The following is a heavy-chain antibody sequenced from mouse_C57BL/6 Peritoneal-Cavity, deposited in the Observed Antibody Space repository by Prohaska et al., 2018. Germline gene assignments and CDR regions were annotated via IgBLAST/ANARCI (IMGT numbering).Heavy chain of an antibody. Sequence: EVKLLQSGGGLVQPGGSPKLSCAASGIDFSRYWMSWVRRAPGKGLEWIGEINPDSSTINYAPSLKDKFIISRDNAKNTLYLQMSKVRSEDTALYHCAGRGWDGGWYFDVSGTATTVIVSS. CDR2: INPDSSTI. CDR3: AGRGWDGGWYFDV. D-gene: IGHD4-1*01. J-gene: IGHJ1*03. V-gene: IGHV4-1*01. CDR1: GIDFSRYW.